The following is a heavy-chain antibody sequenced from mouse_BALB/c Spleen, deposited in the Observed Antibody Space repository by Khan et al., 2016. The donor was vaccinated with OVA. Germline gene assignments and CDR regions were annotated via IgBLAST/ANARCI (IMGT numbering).Heavy chain of an antibody. CDR1: GYTFTSYY. Sequence: VQLQESGAELVKPGASVKLSCKASGYTFTSYYMYWVKQRPGQGLEWIGDINPSNGDTYFNEKFKNKATLTVDKSSSTTYMQLSSLTSEDSAVYYWTRGGYGGFASWGQGTLVTVSA. CDR2: INPSNGDT. D-gene: IGHD2-2*01. CDR3: TRGGYGGFAS. J-gene: IGHJ3*01. V-gene: IGHV1-53*01.